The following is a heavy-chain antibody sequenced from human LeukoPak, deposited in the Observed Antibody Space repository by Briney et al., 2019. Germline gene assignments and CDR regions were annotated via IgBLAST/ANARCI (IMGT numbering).Heavy chain of an antibody. D-gene: IGHD3-22*01. CDR3: ARGPRTTCYYDSSGYYRYYFDY. CDR1: GGSFSGYY. J-gene: IGHJ4*02. V-gene: IGHV4-34*01. CDR2: INHSGST. Sequence: SETLSLTCAVYGGSFSGYYWSWIRQPPGKGLEWIGEINHSGSTNYNPSLKSRVTISVDTSKNQFSLKLSSVTAADTAVYYCARGPRTTCYYDSSGYYRYYFDYWGQGTLVTVSS.